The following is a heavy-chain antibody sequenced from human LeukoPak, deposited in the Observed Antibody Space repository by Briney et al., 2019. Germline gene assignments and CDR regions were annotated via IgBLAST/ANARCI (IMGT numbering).Heavy chain of an antibody. J-gene: IGHJ3*02. CDR1: GGTFSSYA. V-gene: IGHV1-69*04. D-gene: IGHD5-24*01. CDR3: ARERRGRDGYQNAFDI. CDR2: IIPILGIA. Sequence: ASVKVSCKASGGTFSSYAISWVRQAPGQGLEWMGRIIPILGIANYAQKFQGRVTITADKSTSTAYMELSSLRSEDTAVYYCARERRGRDGYQNAFDIWGQGTMVTVSS.